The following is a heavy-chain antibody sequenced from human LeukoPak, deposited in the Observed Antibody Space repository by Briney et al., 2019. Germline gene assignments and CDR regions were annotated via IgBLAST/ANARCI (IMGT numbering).Heavy chain of an antibody. D-gene: IGHD6-13*01. V-gene: IGHV1-46*01. J-gene: IGHJ4*02. CDR3: ARDHSSSCQLLDY. Sequence: ASVKVSCKASGYTFTNYYIHWVRQAPGQGLEWTGLINPGGGNTNYAQNFQGRVTMTTDTSTTTAYMELRNLRSDDTAMYYCARDHSSSCQLLDYWGQGTLVTVSS. CDR1: GYTFTNYY. CDR2: INPGGGNT.